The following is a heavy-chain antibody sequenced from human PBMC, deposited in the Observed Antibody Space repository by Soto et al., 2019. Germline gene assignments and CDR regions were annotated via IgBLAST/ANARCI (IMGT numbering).Heavy chain of an antibody. CDR1: GFTFSSYS. V-gene: IGHV3-21*01. D-gene: IGHD3-3*01. CDR3: ARENFDYDFWSCYPNP. CDR2: ISSSSSYI. Sequence: EVQLVESGGGLVKPGGSLRLSCAASGFTFSSYSMNWVRQAPGKGLEWVSSISSSSSYIYYADSVKGRFTISRDNAKNSLYLQMNSLRAEYTAVYYCARENFDYDFWSCYPNPWGQGTLVTVSS. J-gene: IGHJ5*02.